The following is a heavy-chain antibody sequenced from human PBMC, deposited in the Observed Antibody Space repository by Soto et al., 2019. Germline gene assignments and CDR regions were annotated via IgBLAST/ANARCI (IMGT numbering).Heavy chain of an antibody. CDR3: AREAPAAMSCLDY. CDR2: IWYDGSNK. V-gene: IGHV3-33*01. J-gene: IGHJ4*02. Sequence: GGSLRLSCAASGFTFSSYGMHWVRQAPGKGLEWVAVIWYDGSNKYYADSVKGRFTISRDNSKNTLYLQMNSLRAEDTAVYYCAREAPAAMSCLDYWGQGTLVTVSS. CDR1: GFTFSSYG. D-gene: IGHD2-2*01.